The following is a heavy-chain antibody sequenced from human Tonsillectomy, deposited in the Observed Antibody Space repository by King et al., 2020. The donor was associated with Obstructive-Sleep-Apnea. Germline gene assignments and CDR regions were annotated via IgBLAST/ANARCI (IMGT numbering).Heavy chain of an antibody. CDR2: ISLFGSET. CDR3: GGYNWFDP. D-gene: IGHD6-13*01. CDR1: VFTFSNYG. V-gene: IGHV3-30*03. Sequence: VQLVESGGGVVQPGGSLRLSCAASVFTFSNYGMHWVRQGPGGGLGWGGIISLFGSETYYADSLKGRFTISRDNSKSTLYLQMNSLRPEDTAVYYCGGYNWFDPWGQGTLVTVSS. J-gene: IGHJ5*02.